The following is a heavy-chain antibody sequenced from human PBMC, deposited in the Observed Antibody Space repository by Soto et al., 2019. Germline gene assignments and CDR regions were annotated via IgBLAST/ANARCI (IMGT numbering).Heavy chain of an antibody. Sequence: QVQLVESGGGVVQPGRSLRLSCAASGFTFSSYGMHWVRQAPGKGLEWVAAISNDGSNNYYADSVKGRFTISRDNSKNTLYLQINSLRGEDTAVFYCAKDAEYSGGYYVNWHFDLWGRGTLVTVSS. CDR1: GFTFSSYG. J-gene: IGHJ2*01. D-gene: IGHD6-19*01. V-gene: IGHV3-30*18. CDR3: AKDAEYSGGYYVNWHFDL. CDR2: ISNDGSNN.